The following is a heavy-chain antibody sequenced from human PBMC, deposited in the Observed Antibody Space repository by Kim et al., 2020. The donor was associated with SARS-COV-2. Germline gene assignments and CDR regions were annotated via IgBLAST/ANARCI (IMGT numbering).Heavy chain of an antibody. CDR3: ARDLYCSGGSCYSGGPAPLYYYYYGMDV. J-gene: IGHJ6*02. Sequence: ASVKVSCKASGYTFTGYYMHWVRQAPGQGLEWMGWINPNSGGTNYAQKFQGWVTMTRDTSISTAYMELSRLRSDDTAVYYCARDLYCSGGSCYSGGPAPLYYYYYGMDVWGQGTTVTVSS. CDR2: INPNSGGT. V-gene: IGHV1-2*04. D-gene: IGHD2-15*01. CDR1: GYTFTGYY.